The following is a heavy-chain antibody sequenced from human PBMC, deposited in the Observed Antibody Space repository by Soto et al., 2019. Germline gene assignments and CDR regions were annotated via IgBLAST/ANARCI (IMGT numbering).Heavy chain of an antibody. CDR1: GYTFTSYD. CDR3: ARVINYDYVWGSYRPGQYYFDY. J-gene: IGHJ4*02. CDR2: MNPNSGNT. D-gene: IGHD3-16*02. V-gene: IGHV1-8*01. Sequence: QVQLVQSGAEVKKPGASVKVSCKASGYTFTSYDINWVRQATGQGLEWMGWMNPNSGNTGYAQKFQGRVTMTRNTSISTAYMELSSVRSEDAAVYYCARVINYDYVWGSYRPGQYYFDYWGQGTLVTVSS.